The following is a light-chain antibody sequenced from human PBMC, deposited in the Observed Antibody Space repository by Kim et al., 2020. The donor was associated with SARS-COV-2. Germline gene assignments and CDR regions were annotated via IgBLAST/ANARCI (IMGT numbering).Light chain of an antibody. Sequence: GSPGERATLSCRASQSVSSNLAWYQQKPGQAPRLLIYVASTRATGIPARFSGSGSGTEFTLTITSVQSEDFAVYSCQQYNIWPGTFGQGTKVDIK. V-gene: IGKV3-15*01. CDR2: VAS. J-gene: IGKJ1*01. CDR1: QSVSSN. CDR3: QQYNIWPGT.